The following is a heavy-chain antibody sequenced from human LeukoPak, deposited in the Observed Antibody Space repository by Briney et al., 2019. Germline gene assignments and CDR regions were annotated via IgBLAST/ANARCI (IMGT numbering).Heavy chain of an antibody. D-gene: IGHD4-11*01. J-gene: IGHJ3*02. CDR3: ARAQKYSYDAFDI. Sequence: GGSLRLSCAASGFTLSSYAMSWVRQAPGKGPEWVSAISGSGGSTYYADSVKGRFTISRDNAKNSLYLQMNSLSAEDTAVYYCARAQKYSYDAFDIWGQGTMVTVSS. V-gene: IGHV3-23*01. CDR1: GFTLSSYA. CDR2: ISGSGGST.